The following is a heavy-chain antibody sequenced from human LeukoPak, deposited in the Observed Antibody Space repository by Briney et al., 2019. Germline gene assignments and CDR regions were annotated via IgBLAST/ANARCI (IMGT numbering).Heavy chain of an antibody. J-gene: IGHJ4*02. CDR1: GFTFSSYG. D-gene: IGHD3-22*01. Sequence: GGSLRLSCAASGFTFSSYGMHWVRQAPGKGLEWVAVIWYDGSNKYYADSVKGRFTISRDNSKNTLYLQMNSLRAEDTAVYYCAGVRSRSGYYYVLDYWGQGTLVTVSS. V-gene: IGHV3-33*01. CDR3: AGVRSRSGYYYVLDY. CDR2: IWYDGSNK.